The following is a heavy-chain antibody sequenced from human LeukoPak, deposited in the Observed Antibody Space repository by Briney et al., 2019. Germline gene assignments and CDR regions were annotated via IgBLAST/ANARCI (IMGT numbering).Heavy chain of an antibody. CDR1: GFTFSREW. CDR2: IHSEGSPA. D-gene: IGHD3-3*01. CDR3: ARDLGYYYMDV. Sequence: GEALRLSCEATGFTFSREWMHWVRQAPGRVLVWVSRIHSEGSPATYEDSVKGRFTISRDNAKNTLYLQMDSLRVEDTAVYYCARDLGYYYMDVWGKGTTVTVSS. J-gene: IGHJ6*03. V-gene: IGHV3-74*01.